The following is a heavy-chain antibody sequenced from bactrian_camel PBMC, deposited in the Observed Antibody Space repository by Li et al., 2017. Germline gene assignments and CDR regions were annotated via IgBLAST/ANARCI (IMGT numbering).Heavy chain of an antibody. CDR3: AAATTGVCMGDLRFQRNQYGV. CDR1: IYVYNTYC. D-gene: IGHD3*01. V-gene: IGHV3S53*01. J-gene: IGHJ4*01. Sequence: HVQLVESGGGSVQAGGSLTLSCRTAIYVYNTYCMAWFRQAPGKQREGVAAIDSHGTTNYADSVKGRFTISRDNARRTLTLQMDSLKPEDTAMYYCAAATTGVCMGDLRFQRNQYGVWGQGTQVTVS. CDR2: IDSHGTT.